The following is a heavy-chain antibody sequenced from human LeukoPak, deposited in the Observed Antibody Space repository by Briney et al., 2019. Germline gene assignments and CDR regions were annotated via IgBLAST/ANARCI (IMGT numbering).Heavy chain of an antibody. Sequence: SETLSLTCTVSGGSISSYYWSWIRQPPGKGLEWIGYLYYSGSTNYNPSLKSRVTISVDTSKNQFSLKLSSVTAADTAVYYCARHEYTYGPYFQHWGQGTLVTVSS. CDR3: ARHEYTYGPYFQH. J-gene: IGHJ1*01. D-gene: IGHD5-18*01. V-gene: IGHV4-59*08. CDR1: GGSISSYY. CDR2: LYYSGST.